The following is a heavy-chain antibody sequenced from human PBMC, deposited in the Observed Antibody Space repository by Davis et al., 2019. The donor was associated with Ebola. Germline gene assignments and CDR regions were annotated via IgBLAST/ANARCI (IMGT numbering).Heavy chain of an antibody. CDR1: GFTFSNAW. CDR3: TTGPMTTVITASQY. J-gene: IGHJ1*01. D-gene: IGHD4-23*01. V-gene: IGHV3-15*01. CDR2: IKSKTDGGTT. Sequence: GESLKISCAASGFTFSNAWMSWVRQAPGKGLEWVGRIKSKTDGGTTDYAAPVKGRFTISRDDSKNTLYLQMNSLKTEDTAVYYCTTGPMTTVITASQYWGQGTLVTVSS.